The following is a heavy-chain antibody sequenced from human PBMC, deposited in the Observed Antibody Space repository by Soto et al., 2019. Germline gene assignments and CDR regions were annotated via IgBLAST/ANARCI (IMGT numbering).Heavy chain of an antibody. CDR2: ISYDGSNK. CDR1: GFTFSSYG. D-gene: IGHD6-19*01. V-gene: IGHV3-30*18. J-gene: IGHJ4*02. Sequence: QVQLVESGGGVVQPGRSLRLSCAASGFTFSSYGMHWVRQAPGKGLEWVAVISYDGSNKFYTDSVKGRFTISRDNSKNTLYLQINSLRAEDTAVYYCAKPIAVASRWDFDYWGQGTLVTVSS. CDR3: AKPIAVASRWDFDY.